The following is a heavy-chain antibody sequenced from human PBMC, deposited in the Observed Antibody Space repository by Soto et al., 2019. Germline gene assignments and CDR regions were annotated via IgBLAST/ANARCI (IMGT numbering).Heavy chain of an antibody. V-gene: IGHV3-48*02. J-gene: IGHJ4*02. CDR1: GFTFSSYS. CDR3: ARGVVVAVYD. D-gene: IGHD2-15*01. CDR2: ISSSSSTI. Sequence: EVQLVESGGGLVQPGGSLRLSCAASGFTFSSYSMNWVRQAPGKGLEWVSYISSSSSTIYYADSVKGRFTISRDNAKNSLYLQMTSLRDEDTAVYYCARGVVVAVYDWGQGTLVTVSS.